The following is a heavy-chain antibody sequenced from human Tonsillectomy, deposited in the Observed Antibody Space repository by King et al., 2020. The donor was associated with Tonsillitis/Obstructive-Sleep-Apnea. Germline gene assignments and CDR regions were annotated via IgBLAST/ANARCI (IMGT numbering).Heavy chain of an antibody. CDR2: ISSSSSYI. V-gene: IGHV3-21*01. Sequence: VQLVESGGGLVKPGGSLRLSCAASGFTFSSYSMNWVRQAPGKGLEWVSSISSSSSYIYYADSVKGRFTISKDNAKNSLYLQMNSLRAEDTAVYYCARGPPRTGTTFFHYMDVWGKGTTVTVSS. CDR1: GFTFSSYS. CDR3: ARGPPRTGTTFFHYMDV. J-gene: IGHJ6*03. D-gene: IGHD4-11*01.